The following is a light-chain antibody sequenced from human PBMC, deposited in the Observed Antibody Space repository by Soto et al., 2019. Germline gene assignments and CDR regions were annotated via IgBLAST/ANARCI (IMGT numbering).Light chain of an antibody. J-gene: IGLJ2*01. CDR3: ATWDSNLRAVV. V-gene: IGLV1-51*01. CDR1: ISNIGVNY. Sequence: QSVLTQPPSVSAAPGLKVTISCSGSISNIGVNYVSWYQQVPGTAPKLLIYEHNKRPSGIPDRFSGSTSGTSDTLGITGLQTGDEGDYYCATWDSNLRAVVFGGGTKVTVL. CDR2: EHN.